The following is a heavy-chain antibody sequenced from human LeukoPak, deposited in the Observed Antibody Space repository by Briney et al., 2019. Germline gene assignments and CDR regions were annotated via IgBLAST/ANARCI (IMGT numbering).Heavy chain of an antibody. CDR2: IYYSGST. D-gene: IGHD5-24*01. CDR3: ARGHDGAFDI. CDR1: GGSISSSSYY. J-gene: IGHJ3*02. Sequence: KPSETLSLTCTVSGGSISSSSYYWGWIRQPPGKGLEWIGSIYYSGSTYYDPSLKSRVTISVDTSKNQFSLKLSSVTAADTAVYYCARGHDGAFDIWGQGTMVTVSS. V-gene: IGHV4-39*07.